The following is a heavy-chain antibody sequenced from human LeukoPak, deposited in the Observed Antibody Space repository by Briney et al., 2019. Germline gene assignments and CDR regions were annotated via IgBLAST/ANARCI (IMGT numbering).Heavy chain of an antibody. CDR2: IYSGGST. CDR3: AKRPLSSCN. Sequence: GGSLRLSCAASGFTMRDNDMTWVRQAPGKGLEWVSRIYSGGSTSYSDSVKGRFTISRDNSKNTLYLQMNSLRAEDTAVYYCAKRPLSSCNWGLGTLVTVS. J-gene: IGHJ4*01. CDR1: GFTMRDND. V-gene: IGHV3-66*01.